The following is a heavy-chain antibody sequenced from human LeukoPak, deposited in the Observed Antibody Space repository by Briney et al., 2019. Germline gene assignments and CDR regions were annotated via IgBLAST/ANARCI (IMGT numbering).Heavy chain of an antibody. CDR3: AREWPGGSCFDY. CDR1: GFTFSSYS. V-gene: IGHV3-21*01. D-gene: IGHD2-15*01. Sequence: GGSLRLSCAASGFTFSSYSMNWVRQAPGKGLEWVSSISSSSSYIYYADSVKGRFTISRDNAKNSLYLQMNSLRAEDTAVYYGAREWPGGSCFDYWGQGTLVTVSS. J-gene: IGHJ4*02. CDR2: ISSSSSYI.